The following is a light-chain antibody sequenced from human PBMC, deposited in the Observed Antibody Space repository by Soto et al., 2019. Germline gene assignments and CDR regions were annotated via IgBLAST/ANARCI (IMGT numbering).Light chain of an antibody. J-gene: IGLJ1*01. Sequence: QFVLTQPPSASGSPGQSVTISCTGTSSDVGGYNYVSWYQQHPGRAPKLMIYEVSERPSGVPDRFSGSKSGNAASLTVSGLQDEDKSDYYCSSYAGSNNYVFGTGTKVT. CDR2: EVS. V-gene: IGLV2-8*01. CDR1: SSDVGGYNY. CDR3: SSYAGSNNYV.